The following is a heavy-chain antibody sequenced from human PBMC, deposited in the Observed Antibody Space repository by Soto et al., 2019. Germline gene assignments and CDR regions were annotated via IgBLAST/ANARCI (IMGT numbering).Heavy chain of an antibody. V-gene: IGHV4-39*02. Sequence: SETLSLTCTVSGGSINSKSYFWGWIRQTPGKGLEWIASINYVGKTYYSPSLKSRLAISVDTSKNQFSLRLSSVTAADTAVYYCAREGLYCTNGVCYRLAAFDIWGQGTMVTVSS. CDR3: AREGLYCTNGVCYRLAAFDI. CDR2: INYVGKT. D-gene: IGHD2-8*01. CDR1: GGSINSKSYF. J-gene: IGHJ3*02.